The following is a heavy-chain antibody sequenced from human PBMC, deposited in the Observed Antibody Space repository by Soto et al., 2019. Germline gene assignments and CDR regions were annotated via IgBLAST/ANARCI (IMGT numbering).Heavy chain of an antibody. J-gene: IGHJ3*02. CDR3: ARVQLDRRGAFDI. D-gene: IGHD1-1*01. Sequence: GGSLRLSCAASGFTFSSYSMNWVRQAPGKGLEWVSSISSSSSYIYYADSVKVRFTISRDNAKNSLYLQMNSLRAEDTAVYYCARVQLDRRGAFDIWGQGTMVTVSS. CDR2: ISSSSSYI. CDR1: GFTFSSYS. V-gene: IGHV3-21*01.